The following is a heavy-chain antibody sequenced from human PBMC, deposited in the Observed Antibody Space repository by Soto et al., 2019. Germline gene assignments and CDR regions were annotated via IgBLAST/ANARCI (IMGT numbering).Heavy chain of an antibody. V-gene: IGHV4-4*02. CDR2: VYHSGNT. D-gene: IGHD5-18*01. J-gene: IGHJ4*02. Sequence: SETLCRTWAVAGGSISGSNWWRWVRQPPGKGLEWIGGVYHSGNTNYIPSLQSRVTFSVDKSKNQFSLKLSSVTAAHTAVYYCASKLDTAMGDWGQATLVTVSS. CDR1: GGSISGSNW. CDR3: ASKLDTAMGD.